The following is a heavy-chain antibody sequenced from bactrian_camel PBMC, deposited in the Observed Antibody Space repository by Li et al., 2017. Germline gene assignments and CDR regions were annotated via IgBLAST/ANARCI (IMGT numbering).Heavy chain of an antibody. D-gene: IGHD3*01. CDR3: VKGLNDGFETFDA. Sequence: VQLVESGGGLVQPGGSLRLSCAASGFIFSDYAMTWVRQAPGKGLEWVSSITNGGGSGTYYADSVKGRFTASRDIPKKMVYLTLNSLKTDDMAMYYCVKGLNDGFETFDAWGQGTQVTVS. J-gene: IGHJ6*01. CDR2: ITNGGGSGT. V-gene: IGHV3S40*01. CDR1: GFIFSDYA.